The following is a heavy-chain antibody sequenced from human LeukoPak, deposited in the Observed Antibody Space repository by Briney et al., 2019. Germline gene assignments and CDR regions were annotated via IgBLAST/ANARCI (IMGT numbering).Heavy chain of an antibody. Sequence: GGSLRLSCAASGFTFSSYWMHWVRQAPGKGLVWVSRINSDGSSTSYADSVKGRLTISRDNAKNTLYLQMNSLRAEDTAVYYCARDPTVFWSGYYNWFDPWGQGTLVTVSS. D-gene: IGHD3-3*01. V-gene: IGHV3-74*01. CDR1: GFTFSSYW. CDR3: ARDPTVFWSGYYNWFDP. J-gene: IGHJ5*02. CDR2: INSDGSST.